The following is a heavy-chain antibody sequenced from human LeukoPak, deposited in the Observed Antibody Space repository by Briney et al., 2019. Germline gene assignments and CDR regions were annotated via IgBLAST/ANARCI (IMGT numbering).Heavy chain of an antibody. CDR1: GASISSYY. Sequence: TPSETLSLTCTVSGASISSYYWTWIRQPPGKGLEWIGYVFYTGSTNYSPSLKSRVTISVDTSKNQFSLKMTSVTAADTAVYYCASGEYHDGFGIWGQGTMVTVSS. V-gene: IGHV4-59*01. D-gene: IGHD3-10*01. J-gene: IGHJ3*02. CDR2: VFYTGST. CDR3: ASGEYHDGFGI.